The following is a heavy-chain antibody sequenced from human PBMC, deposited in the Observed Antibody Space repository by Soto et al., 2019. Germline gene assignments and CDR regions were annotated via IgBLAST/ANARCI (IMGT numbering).Heavy chain of an antibody. CDR3: ARDGVTPYSSSPYNWFDP. CDR1: GFTFSSYA. D-gene: IGHD6-13*01. CDR2: ISYDGSNK. V-gene: IGHV3-30-3*01. J-gene: IGHJ5*02. Sequence: HPGGSLRLSCAASGFTFSSYAMHWVRQAPGKGLEWVAVISYDGSNKYYADSVKGRFTISRDNSKNTLYLQMNSLRAEDTAVYYCARDGVTPYSSSPYNWFDPWGQGTLVTVSS.